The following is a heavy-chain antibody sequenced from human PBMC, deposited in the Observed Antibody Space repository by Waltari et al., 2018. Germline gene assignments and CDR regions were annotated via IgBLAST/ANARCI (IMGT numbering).Heavy chain of an antibody. Sequence: QLQLQESGPGLVKPSETMSLTCTVSGGSISSSSYYWGWLRQPPGKGLEWIGSIYYSGITYYNPSLKSRVTISVDTSKNQFSLKLSSVTAADTAVYYCARRKGYFDYWGQGTLVTVSS. CDR1: GGSISSSSYY. J-gene: IGHJ4*02. V-gene: IGHV4-39*01. CDR3: ARRKGYFDY. CDR2: IYYSGIT.